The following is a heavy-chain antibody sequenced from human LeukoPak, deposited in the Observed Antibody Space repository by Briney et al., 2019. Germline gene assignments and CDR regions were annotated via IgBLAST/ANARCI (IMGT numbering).Heavy chain of an antibody. J-gene: IGHJ4*02. CDR2: ISGSGGST. D-gene: IGHD2-15*01. CDR3: ARDSQAYCSGGSCSMFDY. V-gene: IGHV3-23*01. Sequence: PGGTLRLSCAASGFTFSFYGMNWVRQAPGKGLEWVSAISGSGGSTYYADSVKGRFTISRDNSKNTLYLQMNSLRAEDTAVYYCARDSQAYCSGGSCSMFDYWGQGSLVTVSS. CDR1: GFTFSFYG.